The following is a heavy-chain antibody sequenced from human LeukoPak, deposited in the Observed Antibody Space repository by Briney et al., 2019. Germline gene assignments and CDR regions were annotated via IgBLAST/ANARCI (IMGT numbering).Heavy chain of an antibody. CDR2: IYYSGST. CDR3: ASKPVAYNWFDP. D-gene: IGHD5-12*01. CDR1: GGSISSGDYY. V-gene: IGHV4-30-4*01. Sequence: PSQTLSLTCTVSGGSISSGDYYWSWIRQPPGKGLEWIGYIYYSGSTYYNPSLKSRVTISVDTSKNQFSLKLSSVTAADTAVYYCASKPVAYNWFDPWGQGTLVTVSS. J-gene: IGHJ5*02.